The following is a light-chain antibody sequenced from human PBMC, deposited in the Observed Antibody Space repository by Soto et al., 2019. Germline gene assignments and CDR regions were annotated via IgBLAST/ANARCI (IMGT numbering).Light chain of an antibody. J-gene: IGKJ2*01. V-gene: IGKV3-20*01. CDR1: QSVSSSY. CDR3: QQCAGSPQT. CDR2: GAS. Sequence: EIVLTQSPGTLSLSPGERATLSCRASQSVSSSYLAWYQQKPGQAPRLLIYGASSRATGIPDRFTGSRSGTDFTLTVSRLEPEDSAVYYCQQCAGSPQTFGRGTKLEI.